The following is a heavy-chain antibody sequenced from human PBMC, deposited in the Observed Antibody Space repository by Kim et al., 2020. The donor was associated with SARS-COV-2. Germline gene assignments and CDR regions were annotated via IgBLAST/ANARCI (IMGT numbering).Heavy chain of an antibody. CDR1: GFTFSSYG. D-gene: IGHD6-6*01. V-gene: IGHV3-33*01. J-gene: IGHJ6*02. Sequence: GGSLRLSCAASGFTFSSYGMHWVRQAPGKGLEWVAVIWYDGSNKYYADSVKGRFTISRDNSKNTLYLQMNSLRAEDTAVYYCARDSIADSYYYYGMDVWGQGTTVTVSS. CDR2: IWYDGSNK. CDR3: ARDSIADSYYYYGMDV.